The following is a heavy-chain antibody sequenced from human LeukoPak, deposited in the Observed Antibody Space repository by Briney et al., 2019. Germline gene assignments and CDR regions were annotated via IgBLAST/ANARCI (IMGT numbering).Heavy chain of an antibody. Sequence: GASVKVSCKASGYTLTGYYMHWVRQAPGQGLEWMGWINPNGGGTNYAQNFQGRVTMTRDTSINAAYMELSSLRSDDTAVYYCAFSGIYGVYWGQGTLVTVSS. V-gene: IGHV1-2*02. CDR1: GYTLTGYY. CDR2: INPNGGGT. J-gene: IGHJ4*02. D-gene: IGHD3-10*01. CDR3: AFSGIYGVY.